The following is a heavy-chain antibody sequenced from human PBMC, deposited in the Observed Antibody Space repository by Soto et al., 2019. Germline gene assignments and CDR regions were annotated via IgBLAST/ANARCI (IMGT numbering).Heavy chain of an antibody. D-gene: IGHD3-22*01. CDR3: AKEGYYGSSGYYK. CDR2: ISYDGSNK. CDR1: GFTFSSYG. Sequence: PGGSLRLSCAASGFTFSSYGMHWVRQAPGKGLEWVAVISYDGSNKYYADSVKGRFTISRDNSKNTLYLQMNSLRAEDTAVYYCAKEGYYGSSGYYKWGQGTLVTVPS. V-gene: IGHV3-30*18. J-gene: IGHJ4*02.